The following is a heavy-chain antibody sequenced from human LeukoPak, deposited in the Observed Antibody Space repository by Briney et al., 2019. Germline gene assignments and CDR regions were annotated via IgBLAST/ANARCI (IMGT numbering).Heavy chain of an antibody. CDR2: IIPIFGTA. CDR3: AREYSSGWYLGY. J-gene: IGHJ4*02. D-gene: IGHD6-19*01. V-gene: IGHV1-69*13. CDR1: GGTFSSYA. Sequence: AASVKVSCKASGGTFSSYAISWVQQAPGQGLEWMGGIIPIFGTANYAQKFQGRVTITADESTSTAYMELSSLRSEDTAVYYCAREYSSGWYLGYWGQGTLVTVSS.